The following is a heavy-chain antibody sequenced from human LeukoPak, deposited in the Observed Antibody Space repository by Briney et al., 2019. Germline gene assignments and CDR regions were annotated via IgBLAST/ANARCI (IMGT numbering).Heavy chain of an antibody. CDR3: AKDNRRHYTSGPNPDSLH. D-gene: IGHD6-19*01. Sequence: SGGSLRLSCAASGFTFSSYAMHWVRQAPGKGLEWVSGISWNSGSIDYADSVKGRFTISRDNAKNSLYLQMNSLRVEDTAFYYCAKDNRRHYTSGPNPDSLHWGQGALVTVSS. CDR2: ISWNSGSI. J-gene: IGHJ4*02. V-gene: IGHV3-9*01. CDR1: GFTFSSYA.